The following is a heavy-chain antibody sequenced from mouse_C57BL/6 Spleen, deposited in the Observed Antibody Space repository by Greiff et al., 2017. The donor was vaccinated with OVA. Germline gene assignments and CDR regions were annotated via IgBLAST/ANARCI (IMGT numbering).Heavy chain of an antibody. CDR1: GFNIKDDY. J-gene: IGHJ2*01. Sequence: EVQLQQSGAELVRPGASVKLSCTASGFNIKDDYMHWVKQRPEQGLEWIGWIDPENGDTEYASKFQGKATITADTSSNTAYLQLSSLTSEDTAVYYGTTGGLLRRFDYWGQGTTLTVSS. CDR3: TTGGLLRRFDY. V-gene: IGHV14-4*01. D-gene: IGHD2-3*01. CDR2: IDPENGDT.